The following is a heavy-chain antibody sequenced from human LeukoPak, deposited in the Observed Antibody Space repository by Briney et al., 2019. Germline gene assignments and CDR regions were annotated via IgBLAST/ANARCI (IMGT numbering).Heavy chain of an antibody. CDR3: ARGGSMVRGDNWFDP. V-gene: IGHV1-8*02. J-gene: IGHJ5*02. D-gene: IGHD3-10*01. Sequence: ASVKVSCKASGYTFTGYYMHWVRQAPGQGLEWMGWMNPNSGNRGYAQKFQGRVTMTRTTSISTAYMELSSLRSEDTAVYYCARGGSMVRGDNWFDPWGQGTLVTVSS. CDR2: MNPNSGNR. CDR1: GYTFTGYY.